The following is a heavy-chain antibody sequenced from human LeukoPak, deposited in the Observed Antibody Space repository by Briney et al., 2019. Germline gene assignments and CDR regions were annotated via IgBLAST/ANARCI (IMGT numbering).Heavy chain of an antibody. D-gene: IGHD1-14*01. CDR2: ITSSTNV. V-gene: IGHV3-21*01. J-gene: IGHJ5*02. Sequence: GGSLRLSCAASGFSLSSYSMNWVHQAPGKGLEWVSSITSSTNVYYVDSVKGRFTISRDNAKNSLYLQMNSLRAEDTAVYYCAGYNWFDPWGQGTLVTVSS. CDR3: AGYNWFDP. CDR1: GFSLSSYS.